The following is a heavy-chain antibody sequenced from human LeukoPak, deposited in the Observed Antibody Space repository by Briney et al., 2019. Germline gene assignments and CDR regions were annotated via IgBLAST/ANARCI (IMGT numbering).Heavy chain of an antibody. V-gene: IGHV4-59*08. CDR1: GGSFSNYY. D-gene: IGHD3-10*01. J-gene: IGHJ4*02. Sequence: SETLSLTCTVSGGSFSNYYWNWIRQPPGKGLEWIGFIYSSGSTNYNPSLKSRVTISLDTSKNQFSLKLSSVTAADTAVYYCARTLGDCGSGSYYYWGQGTLVIVSS. CDR2: IYSSGST. CDR3: ARTLGDCGSGSYYY.